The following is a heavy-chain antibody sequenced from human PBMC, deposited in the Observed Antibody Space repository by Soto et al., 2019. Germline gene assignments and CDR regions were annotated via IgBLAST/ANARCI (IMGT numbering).Heavy chain of an antibody. CDR2: INQDGSVK. V-gene: IGHV3-7*01. Sequence: SLRLSCAAPGFTFSRYWMSWVRQAPGKGLEWVANINQDGSVKYYVDSVKGRFTISRDNAKSSLFLQMDSLRAEDTAMYYCASNSKWGQGTLVTVSS. D-gene: IGHD1-20*01. J-gene: IGHJ4*02. CDR3: ASNSK. CDR1: GFTFSRYW.